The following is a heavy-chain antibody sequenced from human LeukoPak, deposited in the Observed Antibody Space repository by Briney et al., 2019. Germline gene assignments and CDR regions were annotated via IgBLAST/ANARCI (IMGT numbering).Heavy chain of an antibody. Sequence: PGGSLRLSCAASGFTVSSNYMSWVRQAPGRGLEWVSIIYSGADTYYADSVKGRFTISRDNSKNTLYLQMNSLRAEDTAVYYCARFTHGLDVWGHGTTVTVSS. J-gene: IGHJ6*02. CDR1: GFTVSSNY. V-gene: IGHV3-53*01. CDR3: ARFTHGLDV. CDR2: IYSGADT.